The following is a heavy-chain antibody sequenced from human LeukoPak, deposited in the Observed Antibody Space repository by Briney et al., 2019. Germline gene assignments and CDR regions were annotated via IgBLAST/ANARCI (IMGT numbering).Heavy chain of an antibody. J-gene: IGHJ4*02. CDR3: ARGNGRVLLWFGESLRY. CDR1: GGSISSGSYY. CDR2: IYTSGST. D-gene: IGHD3-10*01. Sequence: PSETLSLTCTVSGGSISSGSYYWSWIRQPAGKGLEWIGRIYTSGSTNYNPSLKSRVTISVDTSKNQFSLKLSSMTAADTAVYYCARGNGRVLLWFGESLRYWGQGTLVTVSS. V-gene: IGHV4-61*02.